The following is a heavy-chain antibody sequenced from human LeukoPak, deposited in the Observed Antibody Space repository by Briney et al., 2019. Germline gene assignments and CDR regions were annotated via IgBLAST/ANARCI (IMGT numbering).Heavy chain of an antibody. V-gene: IGHV4-34*01. CDR2: INHSGST. J-gene: IGHJ3*02. CDR1: GFTFSKYA. CDR3: ARANYDSSGFGAFDI. D-gene: IGHD3-22*01. Sequence: GSLRLSCAASGFTFSKYAMSWIRQPPGKGLEWIGEINHSGSTNYNPSLKSRVTISVDTSKNQFSLKLSSVTAADTAVYYCARANYDSSGFGAFDIWGQGTMVTVSS.